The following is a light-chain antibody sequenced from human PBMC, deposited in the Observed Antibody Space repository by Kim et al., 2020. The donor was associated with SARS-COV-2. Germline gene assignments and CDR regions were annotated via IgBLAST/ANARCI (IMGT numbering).Light chain of an antibody. CDR1: QTIGRF. CDR3: QQSYRTPHT. J-gene: IGKJ2*01. V-gene: IGKV1-39*01. Sequence: DIRMTQSPSSLSASVGDRVTITCRASQTIGRFLNWYQQKPGKAPKLVIYAASSLQSGVPSRFSGSGSGTDFTLTISSLQPEDFATYYCQQSYRTPHTFGQGTKLEI. CDR2: AAS.